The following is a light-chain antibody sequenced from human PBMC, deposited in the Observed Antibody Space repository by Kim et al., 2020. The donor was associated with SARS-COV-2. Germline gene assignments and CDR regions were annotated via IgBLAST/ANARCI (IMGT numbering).Light chain of an antibody. CDR2: GAS. CDR1: QSVSSSS. V-gene: IGKV3-20*01. J-gene: IGKJ1*01. Sequence: EIVLTQSPGTLSLSPGERATLSCRASQSVSSSSLAWYQQKPGQAPSLLIYGASSRATGIPDRFSGSGSGTDFTLTISRLEPQDFAVYYCQQYGSSPRTFGQGTKVDIK. CDR3: QQYGSSPRT.